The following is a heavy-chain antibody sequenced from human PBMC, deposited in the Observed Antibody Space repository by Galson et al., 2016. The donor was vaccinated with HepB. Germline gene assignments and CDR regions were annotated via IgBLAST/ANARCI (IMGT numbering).Heavy chain of an antibody. V-gene: IGHV4-59*01. CDR3: ARGSGTYYPID. J-gene: IGHJ4*02. Sequence: SETLSLTCTVSGGSIRSYYWYWIRQPPGKGLEWIGYIYYSGSTKYNPSLKSRVTISVDRSKNQFSLKLSSVTAADTAVYYCARGSGTYYPIDWGQGTLVTVSS. D-gene: IGHD3-10*01. CDR1: GGSIRSYY. CDR2: IYYSGST.